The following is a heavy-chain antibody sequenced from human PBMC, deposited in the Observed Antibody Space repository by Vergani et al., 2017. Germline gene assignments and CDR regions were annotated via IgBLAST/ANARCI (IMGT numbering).Heavy chain of an antibody. CDR1: GDTFTCYF. CDR3: ARDEGYSGSLLEIDY. J-gene: IGHJ4*02. Sequence: QVQLVQSGAEVKKPGASVRVSCKACGDTFTCYFIHWVQQAPGQGFEWMGIINPSGGRTSNAQKFQGRVTMTRDKPTSTVSMELSSLRSEDTAVYYCARDEGYSGSLLEIDYWGQGTLVTVSS. V-gene: IGHV1-46*01. CDR2: INPSGGRT. D-gene: IGHD1-26*01.